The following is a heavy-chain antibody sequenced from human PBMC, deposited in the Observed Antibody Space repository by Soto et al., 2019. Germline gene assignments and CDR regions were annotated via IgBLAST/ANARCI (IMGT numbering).Heavy chain of an antibody. D-gene: IGHD2-21*01. CDR3: ARVHCGGDCRPGEWFYYYGMDV. V-gene: IGHV1-46*01. CDR2: LTPKGGES. Sequence: QGQLVQSGAEMKTPGASVEVSCKASGYRFVDYYIHWVRQALGQGLGWMELLTPKGGESKYAQKFQGRVTMTMDTSTSTVYMDLRSLTSEDTAVYYCARVHCGGDCRPGEWFYYYGMDVWGQGTTVTVSS. J-gene: IGHJ6*02. CDR1: GYRFVDYY.